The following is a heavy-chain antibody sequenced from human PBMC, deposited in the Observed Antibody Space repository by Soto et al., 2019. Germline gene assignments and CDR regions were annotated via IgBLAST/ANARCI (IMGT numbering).Heavy chain of an antibody. CDR1: GGTFSSYA. D-gene: IGHD1-1*01. CDR3: SSGRIVQRWLQRREY. Sequence: QVQLVQSGAEVKKPGSSVKVSCKASGGTFSSYAISWVRQAPGQGLEWMGGIIPIFGTANYAQKFQGRVTVDADACTSTASMDRRSRRSEHTAVYYCSSGRIVQRWLQRREYWGQGTLVTVSS. CDR2: IIPIFGTA. V-gene: IGHV1-69*01. J-gene: IGHJ4*02.